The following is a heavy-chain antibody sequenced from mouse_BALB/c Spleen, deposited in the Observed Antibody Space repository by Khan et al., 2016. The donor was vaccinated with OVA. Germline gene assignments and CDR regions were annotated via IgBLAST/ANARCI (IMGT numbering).Heavy chain of an antibody. D-gene: IGHD2-2*01. CDR1: GASITRDSA. CDR3: ARSRSYFGYDGYFDV. V-gene: IGHV3-2*02. CDR2: ISYSGGA. Sequence: VQLKESGPGLLIPSHSLSLTCTVTGASITRDSAWNWIRRFPGIKLEWMGSISYSGGAPYNPSLKIRISITRDTSKNQFFLQLNSVTAEDTATYYCARSRSYFGYDGYFDVWGAGTTVTVSS. J-gene: IGHJ1*01.